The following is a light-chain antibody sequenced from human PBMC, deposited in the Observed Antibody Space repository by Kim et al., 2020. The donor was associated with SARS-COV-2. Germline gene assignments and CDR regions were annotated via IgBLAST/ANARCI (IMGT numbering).Light chain of an antibody. V-gene: IGLV2-14*03. CDR3: SSYTRSNSYV. J-gene: IGLJ1*01. CDR1: SSDVGYYNY. Sequence: GQSITISCTGTSSDVGYYNYVSWFQQHPDKAPKLIIYDVSQRPSGVSTRFSGSKSGNTASLTISGLQTEDEGDYFCSSYTRSNSYVFGTGTKVTVL. CDR2: DVS.